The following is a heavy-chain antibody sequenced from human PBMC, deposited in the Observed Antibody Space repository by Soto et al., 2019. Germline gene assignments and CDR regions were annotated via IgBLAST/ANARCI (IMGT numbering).Heavy chain of an antibody. J-gene: IGHJ6*02. CDR3: ARQDRGWSGYYYYYGMDV. D-gene: IGHD2-15*01. V-gene: IGHV5-51*01. Sequence: GESLKISCKGSGYSFTSYWIGWVRQMPGKGLEWMGIIYPGDSDTRYSPSFQGQVTISADKSISTAYLQWSSLKASDTAMYYCARQDRGWSGYYYYYGMDVWGQGITVTVSS. CDR2: IYPGDSDT. CDR1: GYSFTSYW.